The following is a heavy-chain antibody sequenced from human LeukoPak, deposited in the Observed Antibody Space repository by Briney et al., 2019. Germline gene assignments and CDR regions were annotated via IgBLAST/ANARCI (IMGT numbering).Heavy chain of an antibody. J-gene: IGHJ4*02. Sequence: SETLSLTCTVSGGSISSSSYYWGWIRQPPGKGLEWIGSIYYSGSTYYNPSLKSRVTVSVDTSKNQFPLKLSSVTAADTAVYYCARHVRSSSWCWNYWGQGTLVTVSS. D-gene: IGHD6-13*01. CDR3: ARHVRSSSWCWNY. CDR2: IYYSGST. V-gene: IGHV4-39*01. CDR1: GGSISSSSYY.